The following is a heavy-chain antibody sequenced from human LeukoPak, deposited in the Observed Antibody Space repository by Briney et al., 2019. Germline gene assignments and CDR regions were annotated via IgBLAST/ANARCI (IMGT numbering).Heavy chain of an antibody. V-gene: IGHV3-7*04. Sequence: PGGSLRLSCAASGFTFSSSWMSWVRQAPGKGLEWVANIKQDGSDKHYVDSVKGRFTISRDNAKNSLYLQMNSLRAEDTAVYYCARVTTAGIFWGQGTLVTVSS. CDR1: GFTFSSSW. D-gene: IGHD1-1*01. J-gene: IGHJ4*02. CDR2: IKQDGSDK. CDR3: ARVTTAGIF.